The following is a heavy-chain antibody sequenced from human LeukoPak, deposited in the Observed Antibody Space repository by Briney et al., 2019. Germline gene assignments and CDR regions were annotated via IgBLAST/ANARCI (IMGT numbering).Heavy chain of an antibody. D-gene: IGHD3-22*01. Sequence: PGGPLRLSCAASGFTFSSYSMNWVRQAPGKGLEWVSSISSSSSYIYYADSVEGRFTISRDNSKNTLYLQMNSLRAEDTAVYYCAKDPYYYDSSGYGSGFDPWGQGTLVTVSS. J-gene: IGHJ5*02. V-gene: IGHV3-21*04. CDR1: GFTFSSYS. CDR2: ISSSSSYI. CDR3: AKDPYYYDSSGYGSGFDP.